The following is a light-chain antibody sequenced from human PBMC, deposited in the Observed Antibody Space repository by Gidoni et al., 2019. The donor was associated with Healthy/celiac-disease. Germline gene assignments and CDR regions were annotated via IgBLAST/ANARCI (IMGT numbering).Light chain of an antibody. CDR2: EGS. CDR1: SSDVGSYNL. J-gene: IGLJ3*02. CDR3: CSYAGSSTLV. Sequence: PGQSITISCTGTSSDVGSYNLVSWYQQHPGKAPKLMIYEGSKRPSGVSNRFSGSKSGNTASLTISGLQAEDEADYYCCSYAGSSTLVFGGGTKLTVL. V-gene: IGLV2-23*01.